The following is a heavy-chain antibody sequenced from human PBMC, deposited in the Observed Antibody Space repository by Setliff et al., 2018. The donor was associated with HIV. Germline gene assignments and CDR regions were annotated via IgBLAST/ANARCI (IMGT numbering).Heavy chain of an antibody. D-gene: IGHD2-21*01. CDR2: IWYDGGKK. CDR3: ARGQFRLRPDSLDL. J-gene: IGHJ3*01. Sequence: QPGGSLRLSCEVFGFGFSVYGFHWVRQAPGKGLEWVAVIWYDGGKKEYGDSVKGRFTISRDDSKNTLYLQMNSLRAEDTAVYYCARGQFRLRPDSLDLWGQGTLVTVSS. V-gene: IGHV3-33*01. CDR1: GFGFSVYG.